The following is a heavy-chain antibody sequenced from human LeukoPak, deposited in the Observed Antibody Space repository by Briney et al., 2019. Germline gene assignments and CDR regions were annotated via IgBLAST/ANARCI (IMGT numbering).Heavy chain of an antibody. V-gene: IGHV3-33*01. J-gene: IGHJ4*02. CDR3: ARANTAVAGRGLDY. Sequence: GRSLRLSCAASGFTFSSYGMHWVRQAPGKGLEWVAVIWYDGSNKYYADSVKGRFTISRDNAKNSLYLQMNSLRTEDTAVYYCARANTAVAGRGLDYWGQGTLVTVSS. CDR1: GFTFSSYG. CDR2: IWYDGSNK. D-gene: IGHD6-19*01.